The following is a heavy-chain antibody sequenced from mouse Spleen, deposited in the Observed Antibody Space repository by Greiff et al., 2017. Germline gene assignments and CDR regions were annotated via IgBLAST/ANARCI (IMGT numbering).Heavy chain of an antibody. D-gene: IGHD4-1*01. Sequence: EVKLMESGPGLVKPSQSLSLTCSVTGYSITSGYYWNWIRQFPGNKLEWMGYISYDGSNNYNPSLKNRISITRDTSKNQFFLKLNSVTTEDTATYYCARVRTGTGAMDYWGQGTSVTVSS. CDR1: GYSITSGYY. CDR2: ISYDGSN. J-gene: IGHJ4*01. V-gene: IGHV3-6*01. CDR3: ARVRTGTGAMDY.